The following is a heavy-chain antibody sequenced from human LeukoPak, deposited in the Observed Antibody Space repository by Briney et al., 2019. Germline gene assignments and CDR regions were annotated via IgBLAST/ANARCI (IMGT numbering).Heavy chain of an antibody. CDR2: LSSSSTYV. Sequence: PGGSLRLSCAASGFTFSNYAMSWVRQVPGKGLEWVSSLSSSSTYVYYADSVKGRFTISRDNAKNSLYLQMNSLRAEDTAVYYCARVRCSGGGCFYNFDYWGQGSLVTVSS. J-gene: IGHJ4*02. CDR3: ARVRCSGGGCFYNFDY. V-gene: IGHV3-21*01. CDR1: GFTFSNYA. D-gene: IGHD2-15*01.